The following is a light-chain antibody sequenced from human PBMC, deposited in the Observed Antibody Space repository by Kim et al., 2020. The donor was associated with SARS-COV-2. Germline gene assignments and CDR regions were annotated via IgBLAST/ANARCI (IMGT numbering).Light chain of an antibody. Sequence: EIVLTQSPGTLSLSPGERATLSCRASQSLSGNYLAWYQQKPGQAPRLLMYGASHRATGIPDRFSSSGSGTDFTLTLSRLEPEDFAVYYCQQYDSAPRTFGQGTKVDIK. CDR1: QSLSGNY. CDR2: GAS. CDR3: QQYDSAPRT. V-gene: IGKV3-20*01. J-gene: IGKJ1*01.